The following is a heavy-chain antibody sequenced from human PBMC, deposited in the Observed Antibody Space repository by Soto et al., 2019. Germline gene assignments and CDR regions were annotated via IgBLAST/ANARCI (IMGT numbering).Heavy chain of an antibody. CDR3: ARVDYYGSGSYPIDY. CDR2: ISSSSSYI. Sequence: EVQLVESGGGLVKPGGSLRLSCAASGFTFSSYSMNWVRQAPGKGLEWVSSISSSSSYIYYADSVKGRFTISRDNAKNSLYLQMHSLRAEDTAVYYCARVDYYGSGSYPIDYWGQGTLVTVSS. D-gene: IGHD3-10*01. CDR1: GFTFSSYS. J-gene: IGHJ4*02. V-gene: IGHV3-21*01.